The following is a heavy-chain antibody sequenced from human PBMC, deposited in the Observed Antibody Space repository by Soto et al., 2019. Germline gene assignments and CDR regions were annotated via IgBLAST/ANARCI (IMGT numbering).Heavy chain of an antibody. CDR1: GFTFSNYG. CDR2: ISSDGSEK. V-gene: IGHV3-30*18. D-gene: IGHD4-4*01. CDR3: AKEVKGSNYGH. J-gene: IGHJ4*02. Sequence: QVQLVESGGGVVQFGRSLRLSCAASGFTFSNYGMHWVRQAPGKGLEWVAVISSDGSEKYYGDTVKGRFTISRDSSKNTLNKQMNSRRAEDRAVYYWAKEVKGSNYGHWGKGTLVPVSS.